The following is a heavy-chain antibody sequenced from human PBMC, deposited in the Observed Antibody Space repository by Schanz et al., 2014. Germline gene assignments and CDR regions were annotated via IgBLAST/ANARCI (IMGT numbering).Heavy chain of an antibody. CDR3: AKDPSHGGYDYYFDY. J-gene: IGHJ4*02. Sequence: QVQLVESGGGLVKPGGSLRLSCAASGFTFSDYYMSWIRQAPGKGLEWVSYISGTTTYTNYADSVKGRFTISRDNSKNTLYLQMNSLRAEDTAVYYCAKDPSHGGYDYYFDYWGQGTLVTVSS. CDR2: ISGTTTYT. D-gene: IGHD5-12*01. V-gene: IGHV3-11*05. CDR1: GFTFSDYY.